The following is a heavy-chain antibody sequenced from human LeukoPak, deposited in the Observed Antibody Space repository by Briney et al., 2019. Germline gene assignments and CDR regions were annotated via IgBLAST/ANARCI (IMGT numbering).Heavy chain of an antibody. J-gene: IGHJ4*02. CDR2: ISGSGGST. V-gene: IGHV3-23*01. D-gene: IGHD3-22*01. Sequence: GGSLRLSCAASGFTFSSYAMSWVRQAPGKGLEWVSAISGSGGSTYYADSVKGRFTISRDNSKNTLYLQMNSLRAEDTAVYYCAKGRQPYDSSGYYYFDYWGQGTLVTVSS. CDR1: GFTFSSYA. CDR3: AKGRQPYDSSGYYYFDY.